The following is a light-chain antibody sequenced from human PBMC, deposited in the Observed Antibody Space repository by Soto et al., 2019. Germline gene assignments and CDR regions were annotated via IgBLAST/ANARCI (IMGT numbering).Light chain of an antibody. Sequence: DIQMTKFPSTLSASVGDRVTITCRASQTTNTWLAWYQQKPGTAPKLLIYDASSLEGGVPSRFSASGSGTELTLTVSSQQPDDLATYYCQQYISYPYTFGQGTKVEIK. J-gene: IGKJ2*01. CDR1: QTTNTW. V-gene: IGKV1-5*01. CDR2: DAS. CDR3: QQYISYPYT.